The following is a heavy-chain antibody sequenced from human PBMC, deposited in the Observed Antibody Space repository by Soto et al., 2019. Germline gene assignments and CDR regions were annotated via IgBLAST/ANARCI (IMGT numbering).Heavy chain of an antibody. D-gene: IGHD3-16*01. V-gene: IGHV4-34*01. J-gene: IGHJ4*02. Sequence: QVQLQQWGTGLLKSSETLSLNCAVYGGSFSPYYWSWVRQPPGKGLEWIVETDQSGGTYYNPSLKSRVTVSLDTSKNQFSLEVKSVTAADTAVYYCAIGRGGNKYWGQGTLVTVSS. CDR1: GGSFSPYY. CDR3: AIGRGGNKY. CDR2: TDQSGGT.